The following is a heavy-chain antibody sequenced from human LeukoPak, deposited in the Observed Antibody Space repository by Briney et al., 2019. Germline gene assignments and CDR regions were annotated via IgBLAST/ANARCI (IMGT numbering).Heavy chain of an antibody. V-gene: IGHV4-34*01. CDR2: INHSGST. Sequence: SETLSLTCAVYGGSFSGYYWSWIRQPPGKGLEWIGEINHSGSTNYNPSLKSRVTISVDTSKNQFSLKLSSVTAADTAVYYCARRDRWFYHSVPFDYWGQGTLVTVSS. CDR1: GGSFSGYY. CDR3: ARRDRWFYHSVPFDY. J-gene: IGHJ4*02. D-gene: IGHD2-15*01.